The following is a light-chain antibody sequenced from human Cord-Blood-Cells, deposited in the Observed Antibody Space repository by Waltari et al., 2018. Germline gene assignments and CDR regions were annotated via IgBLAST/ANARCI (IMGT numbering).Light chain of an antibody. Sequence: EIVLTQSPGTLSLSPGERATLSCRASQSVSISYLAWYQQKPGQAPRLLTYGASSRATGIPDMFSGSWSGTDFTLTISRVEPEDFAVYYCQQYGSSPWTFVQGTKVEIK. J-gene: IGKJ1*01. CDR2: GAS. CDR1: QSVSISY. CDR3: QQYGSSPWT. V-gene: IGKV3-20*01.